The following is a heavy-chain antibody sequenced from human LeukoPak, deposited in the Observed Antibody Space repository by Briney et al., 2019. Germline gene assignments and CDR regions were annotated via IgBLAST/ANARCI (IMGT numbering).Heavy chain of an antibody. Sequence: PGGSLRLSCAASGFTFSSYAMSWVRQAPGKGLEWVSAISGSGGSTYYADSVKGRFTISRDNSKNTLYLQMNSLRAEDTAVYYCAKGGRFEYCDSSGPTDYWGQGTLVTVSS. D-gene: IGHD3-22*01. CDR2: ISGSGGST. CDR3: AKGGRFEYCDSSGPTDY. J-gene: IGHJ4*02. CDR1: GFTFSSYA. V-gene: IGHV3-23*01.